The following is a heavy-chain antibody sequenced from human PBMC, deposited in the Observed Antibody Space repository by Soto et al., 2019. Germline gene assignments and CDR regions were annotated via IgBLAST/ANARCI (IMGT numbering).Heavy chain of an antibody. Sequence: QVQLVESGGAVVPPGRPLRLPCAASGFPFSTYGMHWARQVPGKGREWVAIISYDEINKYYADSVKGRFTISRDNPKNTLYLQMNSLRAEDTAVYYCAKSVYNWNDGFFDYWGQGTLVTVSS. D-gene: IGHD1-1*01. V-gene: IGHV3-30*18. J-gene: IGHJ4*02. CDR2: ISYDEINK. CDR3: AKSVYNWNDGFFDY. CDR1: GFPFSTYG.